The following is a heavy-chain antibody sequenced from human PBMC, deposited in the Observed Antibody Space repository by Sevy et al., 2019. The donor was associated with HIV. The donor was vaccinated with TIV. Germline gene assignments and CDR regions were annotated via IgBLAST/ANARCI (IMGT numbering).Heavy chain of an antibody. V-gene: IGHV3-23*01. CDR3: AIVPAMVRGDYYYYYGMDV. CDR1: GFTFSSYA. Sequence: GGSLRLSCAASGFTFSSYAMSWVRQAPGKGLEWVSAISGSGGSTYYADSVKGRFTISRDNSKNTLYLQMNSLGAEDTAVYYCAIVPAMVRGDYYYYYGMDVWGQGTTVTVSS. J-gene: IGHJ6*02. CDR2: ISGSGGST. D-gene: IGHD3-10*01.